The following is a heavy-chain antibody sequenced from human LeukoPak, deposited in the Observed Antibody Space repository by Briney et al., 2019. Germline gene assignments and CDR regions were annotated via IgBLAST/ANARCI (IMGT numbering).Heavy chain of an antibody. Sequence: SETLSLTCTVSGGSYSNYYWSWIRQRAGKGLEWIGRIYTSGSTNYNPSVKSRVTMSVDTSNNQFSLKLTSVTAADTAVYYCARQPPQYYGMDVWGHGTTVTVSS. CDR1: GGSYSNYY. CDR3: ARQPPQYYGMDV. J-gene: IGHJ6*02. CDR2: IYTSGST. V-gene: IGHV4-4*07. D-gene: IGHD1-14*01.